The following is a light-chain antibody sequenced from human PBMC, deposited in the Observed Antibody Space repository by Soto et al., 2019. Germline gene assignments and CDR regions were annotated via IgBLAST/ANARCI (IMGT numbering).Light chain of an antibody. CDR1: QGISSY. CDR2: AAS. Sequence: DIQMTQSPSSLSASTGDRVTITCRASQGISSYLAWYQQKPGKAPKRLIYAASSLQSGVPSRFSGSGSGTEFTLTISSLQPEDFATYYCLQHNTYPWTFGQGTMVDIK. J-gene: IGKJ1*01. V-gene: IGKV1-17*01. CDR3: LQHNTYPWT.